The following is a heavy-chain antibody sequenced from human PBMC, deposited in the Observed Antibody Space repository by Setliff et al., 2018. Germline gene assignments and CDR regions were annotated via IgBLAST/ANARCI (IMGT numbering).Heavy chain of an antibody. CDR1: GGSISSSSYY. D-gene: IGHD6-13*01. V-gene: IGHV4-39*01. Sequence: SETLSLPCTVSGGSISSSSYYWGWIRQPPGKGLEWIGSIYYSGSTYYNPSLKRRVTISVDTAKNQFSLKLSSVTAADTAVYYCARRGMSSSWCQGYFDYWGQGTLVTVSS. J-gene: IGHJ4*02. CDR3: ARRGMSSSWCQGYFDY. CDR2: IYYSGST.